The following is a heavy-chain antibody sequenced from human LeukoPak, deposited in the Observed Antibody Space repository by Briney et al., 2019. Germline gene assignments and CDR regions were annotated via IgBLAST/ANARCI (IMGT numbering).Heavy chain of an antibody. CDR1: GGPISSHY. J-gene: IGHJ4*02. CDR2: IYYSGST. D-gene: IGHD3-22*01. CDR3: ARKPYYYDSSGYWEYYFDY. V-gene: IGHV4-59*11. Sequence: SETLSLTCTVSGGPISSHYWSWIRQPPGKGLEWIGYIYYSGSTNYNPSLKSRVTISVDTSKNQFSLKLSSVTAADTAVYYCARKPYYYDSSGYWEYYFDYWGQGTLVTVSS.